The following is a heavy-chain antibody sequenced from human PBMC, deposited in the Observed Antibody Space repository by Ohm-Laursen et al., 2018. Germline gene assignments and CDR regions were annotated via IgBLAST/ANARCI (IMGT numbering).Heavy chain of an antibody. CDR3: ARARAHYDILTGPATYYYYGMDV. D-gene: IGHD3-9*01. J-gene: IGHJ6*02. Sequence: SSVKVSCKASGGTFSSYAISWVRQAPGQGLEWMGGIIPIFGTANYAQKFQGRVTITADESTSTAYMELSSLRSEDTAVYYCARARAHYDILTGPATYYYYGMDVWGQGTTVTVSS. V-gene: IGHV1-69*01. CDR2: IIPIFGTA. CDR1: GGTFSSYA.